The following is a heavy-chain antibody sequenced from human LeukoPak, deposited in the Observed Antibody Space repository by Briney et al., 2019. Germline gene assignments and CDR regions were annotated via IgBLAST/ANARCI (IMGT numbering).Heavy chain of an antibody. V-gene: IGHV1-46*01. CDR3: ARELISGDWTWDI. Sequence: ASVKVSCKASGYTFTSYYMHWVRQAPGQGLEWMGIINPSGGTTNYAQKFQGRISMTRDTSTSTVYMELSSLRSDDTAVYYCARELISGDWTWDIWGQGTMVTVSS. CDR2: INPSGGTT. CDR1: GYTFTSYY. J-gene: IGHJ3*02. D-gene: IGHD2-21*02.